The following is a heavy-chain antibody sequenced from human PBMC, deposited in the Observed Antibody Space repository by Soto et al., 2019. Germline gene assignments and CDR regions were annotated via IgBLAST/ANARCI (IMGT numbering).Heavy chain of an antibody. Sequence: EVQLLESGGGLVTPGGSLRISCAASGFTFSGYAMGWVRPAPGKGLEWGSGISGTSPSTYYADSVQGRFSISTDSSRKTLFLQMNTLRAEDTAVYFCATRIFGVEYWGQGTLVTVSS. J-gene: IGHJ4*02. D-gene: IGHD3-3*01. CDR3: ATRIFGVEY. CDR2: ISGTSPST. V-gene: IGHV3-23*01. CDR1: GFTFSGYA.